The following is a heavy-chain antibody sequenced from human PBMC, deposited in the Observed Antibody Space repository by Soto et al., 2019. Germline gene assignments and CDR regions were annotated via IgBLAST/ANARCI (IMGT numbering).Heavy chain of an antibody. CDR1: GFTFITSW. CDR2: INHDGGEK. Sequence: EVQLVESGVVLVQPGGSLRLSGAASGFTFITSWMNWVRQTPGKGLEWVAKINHDGGEKYYVDPVQGRFTISRDNTQTALYLHMNGLKADNTAVYYCARGGTHGFGDSNCDSLGQGNLVTV. J-gene: IGHJ4*02. D-gene: IGHD3-10*01. V-gene: IGHV3-7*01. CDR3: ARGGTHGFGDSNCDS.